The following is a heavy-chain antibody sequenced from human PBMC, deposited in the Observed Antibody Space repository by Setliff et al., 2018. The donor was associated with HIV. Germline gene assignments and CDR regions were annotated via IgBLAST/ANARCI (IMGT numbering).Heavy chain of an antibody. J-gene: IGHJ5*02. V-gene: IGHV4-39*01. CDR3: ARLGGNWGYWFDP. Sequence: PSETLSLTCTVSGGLICSHIYQWGWIRQPPGKGLEWIGSIYYSGTTYYNPSLKSRLTISIDTSMNQFSLRLNALTAADTAVYYCARLGGNWGYWFDPRSQGTLVTVSS. CDR1: GGLICSHIYQ. D-gene: IGHD7-27*01. CDR2: IYYSGTT.